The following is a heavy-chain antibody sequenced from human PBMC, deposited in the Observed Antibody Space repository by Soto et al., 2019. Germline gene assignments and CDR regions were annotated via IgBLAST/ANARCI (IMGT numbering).Heavy chain of an antibody. CDR3: ARVSAAAGTRKFDY. CDR1: AGSISSDY. V-gene: IGHV4-59*12. CDR2: IYYSGSTST. D-gene: IGHD6-13*01. Sequence: SETLSLTGTVAAGSISSDYWNWVWPPPVKGLEWIGFIYYSGSTSTNYNPSLQSRVTISVDTSKNKFSLKLSSVPAADTAVYYCARVSAAAGTRKFDYWGQGTLVTVSS. J-gene: IGHJ4*02.